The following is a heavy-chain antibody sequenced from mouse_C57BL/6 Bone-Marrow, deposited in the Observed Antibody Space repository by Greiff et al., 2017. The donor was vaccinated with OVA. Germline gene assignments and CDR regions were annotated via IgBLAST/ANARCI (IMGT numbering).Heavy chain of an antibody. D-gene: IGHD2-1*01. CDR1: GYTFTSYW. V-gene: IGHV1-55*01. J-gene: IGHJ4*01. CDR3: AREGGNGDYYAMDY. Sequence: QVQLQQPGAELVKPGASVKMSCKASGYTFTSYWITWVKQRPGQGLEWIGDIYPGSGSTNYNEQFKSKATLTVDTSSSTAYMQLSSLTSEDSAVYYCAREGGNGDYYAMDYWGQGTSVTVSS. CDR2: IYPGSGST.